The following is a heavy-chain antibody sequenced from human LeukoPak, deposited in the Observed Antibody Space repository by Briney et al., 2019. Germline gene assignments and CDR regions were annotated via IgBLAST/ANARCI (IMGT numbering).Heavy chain of an antibody. CDR1: GFTFSSFS. V-gene: IGHV3-48*02. D-gene: IGHD1-14*01. J-gene: IGHJ4*02. Sequence: PGGSLRLSCAASGFTFSSFSMNWVRQAPGNGLEWVSYISSNSTTIYYADSVKGRFTISRDNAKNSLFLQMNSLRDEDTAVYYCASPPGTGFDYWGQGTLVTVSS. CDR3: ASPPGTGFDY. CDR2: ISSNSTTI.